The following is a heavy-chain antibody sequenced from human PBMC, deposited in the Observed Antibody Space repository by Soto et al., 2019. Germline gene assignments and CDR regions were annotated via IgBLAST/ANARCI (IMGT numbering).Heavy chain of an antibody. CDR3: GRARSSSTATYMDV. CDR2: ARDKTNGYST. J-gene: IGHJ6*03. V-gene: IGHV3-72*01. CDR1: GFIFSDHY. Sequence: DVQVVESGGGLVQPGGSLRLSCTGSGFIFSDHYIDWARQAPGKGLEWIGRARDKTNGYSTAYGASVKGRFFVSRDDLKNSVYLQMNSLRSEDTAVYYCGRARSSSTATYMDVWGRGTTVIVSS. D-gene: IGHD4-17*01.